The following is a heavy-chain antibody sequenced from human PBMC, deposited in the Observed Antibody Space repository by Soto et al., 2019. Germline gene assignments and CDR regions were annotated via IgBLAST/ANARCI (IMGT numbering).Heavy chain of an antibody. Sequence: SETLSLTCTVSGASMTSSSYYWGCVRQPPGLGLEWIGTIYYNGSTYYNPSLKSRVTISVDTSKNQFSLKLSSVTAADTAVYYCARGFGRRRGSYNWFDPWGQGTLVTVSS. J-gene: IGHJ5*02. CDR2: IYYNGST. CDR3: ARGFGRRRGSYNWFDP. V-gene: IGHV4-39*07. D-gene: IGHD5-12*01. CDR1: GASMTSSSYY.